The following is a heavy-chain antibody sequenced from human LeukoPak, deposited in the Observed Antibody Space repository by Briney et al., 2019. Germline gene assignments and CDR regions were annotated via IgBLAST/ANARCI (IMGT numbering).Heavy chain of an antibody. Sequence: GGSLRLSCAASGFNIGAYAMYWVRQRPGKRLEWVSLISGDSDSRYSAASVKGRFTVSRDNSKNSLYLQMNSLTTEDTALYYCAIAYESGSFYRAFAYWGQGALVTVSS. D-gene: IGHD3-10*01. CDR1: GFNIGAYA. J-gene: IGHJ4*02. V-gene: IGHV3-43*02. CDR2: ISGDSDSR. CDR3: AIAYESGSFYRAFAY.